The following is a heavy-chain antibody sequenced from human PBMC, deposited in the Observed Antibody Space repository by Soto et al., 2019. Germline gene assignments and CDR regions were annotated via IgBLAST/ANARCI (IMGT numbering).Heavy chain of an antibody. CDR2: IKSKTDGGTT. Sequence: PGGSLRLSCAASGFTFSNARMNWVRQAPGKGLEWVGRIKSKTDGGTTDYAAPVKGRFTISRDDSKNTLYLQMNSLKTEDTAVYYWTTLPLYIQLWCFDSWGQGTLVTVSS. V-gene: IGHV3-15*07. J-gene: IGHJ4*02. CDR3: TTLPLYIQLWCFDS. CDR1: GFTFSNAR. D-gene: IGHD5-18*01.